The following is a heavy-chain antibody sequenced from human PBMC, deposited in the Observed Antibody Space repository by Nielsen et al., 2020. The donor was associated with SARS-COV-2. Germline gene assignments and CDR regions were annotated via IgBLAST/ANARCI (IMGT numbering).Heavy chain of an antibody. J-gene: IGHJ6*02. CDR2: ISWNSGSI. Sequence: GGSLRLSCAASGFTFDDYAMHWVRQAPGKGLEWVSGISWNSGSIGYADSVKGRFTISRDNAKNSLYLQMNSLRAEDTAVYYCARFNMVRGVIITNVYYYYGMDVWGQGTTVTVSS. D-gene: IGHD3-10*01. CDR3: ARFNMVRGVIITNVYYYYGMDV. CDR1: GFTFDDYA. V-gene: IGHV3-9*01.